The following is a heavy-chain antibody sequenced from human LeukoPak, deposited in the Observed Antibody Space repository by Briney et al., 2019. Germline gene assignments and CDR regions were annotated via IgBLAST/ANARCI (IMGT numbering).Heavy chain of an antibody. CDR1: GYTFTSYA. J-gene: IGHJ3*02. V-gene: IGHV7-4-1*02. CDR3: AREPRGGITMVRGVIGIGGTNAFDI. D-gene: IGHD3-10*01. Sequence: GASVKVSCKASGYTFTSYAMNWVRQAPGQGLEWMGWINTNTGNPTYVQGFTGRFVFSLDTSVSTAYLQISSLKAEDTAVYYCAREPRGGITMVRGVIGIGGTNAFDIWGQGTMVTVSS. CDR2: INTNTGNP.